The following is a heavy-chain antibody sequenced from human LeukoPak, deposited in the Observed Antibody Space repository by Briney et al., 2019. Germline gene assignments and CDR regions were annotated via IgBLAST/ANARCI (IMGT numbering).Heavy chain of an antibody. Sequence: PSETLSLTCTVSGYSISSGYYWGWIRQPPGKGLEWIGSIYHSGSTYYNPSLKSRVTISVDTSKNQFSLKLSSVTAADTAVYYCARGHDYGDYVHYYYYMDVWGKGTTVTVSS. CDR2: IYHSGST. D-gene: IGHD4-17*01. J-gene: IGHJ6*03. CDR1: GYSISSGYY. V-gene: IGHV4-38-2*02. CDR3: ARGHDYGDYVHYYYYMDV.